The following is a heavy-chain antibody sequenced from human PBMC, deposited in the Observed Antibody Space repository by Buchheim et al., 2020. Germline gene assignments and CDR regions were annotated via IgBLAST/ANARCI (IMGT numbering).Heavy chain of an antibody. V-gene: IGHV4-4*02. CDR1: GDSISSSDW. Sequence: QVQLQESGPGLVKPSETLSLTCAVSGDSISSSDWWSWVRQPPGKGLEWIGEVNHRGSTNYKPSLKSRVTMSVDKSKNQFSLKLSSVTAADTAVYYCAGEFLPSPYNTVDVWGQG. CDR2: VNHRGST. D-gene: IGHD3-3*01. CDR3: AGEFLPSPYNTVDV. J-gene: IGHJ3*01.